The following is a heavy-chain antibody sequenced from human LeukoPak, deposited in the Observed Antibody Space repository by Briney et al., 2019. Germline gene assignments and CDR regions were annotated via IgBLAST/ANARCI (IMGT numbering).Heavy chain of an antibody. Sequence: SETLSLTCAVYGGSFRGYYWSWIRQPPGKGLEWIGEINHRGSTNYNPSLKSRVTISADTSKNQFSLKLSSVTAADTAVYYCARAVGYCSGGSCSLDYWGQGTLVTVSS. CDR1: GGSFRGYY. D-gene: IGHD2-15*01. J-gene: IGHJ4*02. CDR2: INHRGST. V-gene: IGHV4-34*01. CDR3: ARAVGYCSGGSCSLDY.